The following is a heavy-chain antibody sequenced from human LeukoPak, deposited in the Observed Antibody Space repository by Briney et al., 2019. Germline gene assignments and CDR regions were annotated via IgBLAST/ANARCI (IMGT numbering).Heavy chain of an antibody. Sequence: GGSLRLSCAASGFTFSSYWMSWVRQAPGKGLEWVANIKQDGSEKYYVDSVKGRFTISRDNAKNSLYLQMNSLRAEDTALYYCAKVGGSSWQSYYFDYWGQGTLVTVSS. D-gene: IGHD6-13*01. J-gene: IGHJ4*02. CDR1: GFTFSSYW. CDR3: AKVGGSSWQSYYFDY. CDR2: IKQDGSEK. V-gene: IGHV3-7*03.